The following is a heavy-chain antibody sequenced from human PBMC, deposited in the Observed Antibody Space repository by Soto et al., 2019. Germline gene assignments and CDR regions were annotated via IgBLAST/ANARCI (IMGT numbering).Heavy chain of an antibody. V-gene: IGHV1-69*13. CDR2: IIPIFGTA. D-gene: IGHD6-13*01. CDR3: ARDHRPRAAGYPRD. J-gene: IGHJ4*02. Sequence: SVKVSCKASGGTFSSYAISWVRQAPGQGLEWMGGIIPIFGTANYAQKFQGRVTITADESTSTAYMELSSLRSEDTAVYYCARDHRPRAAGYPRDWGEGAMVTVYS. CDR1: GGTFSSYA.